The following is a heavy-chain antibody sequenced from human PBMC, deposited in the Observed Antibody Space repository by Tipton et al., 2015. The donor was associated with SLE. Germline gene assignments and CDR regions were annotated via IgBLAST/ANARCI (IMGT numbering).Heavy chain of an antibody. D-gene: IGHD4/OR15-4a*01. CDR1: GFTFDDYA. J-gene: IGHJ2*01. CDR2: ISWNSGSI. V-gene: IGHV3-9*01. CDR3: ARDLGAFDI. Sequence: SLRLSCAASGFTFDDYAMHWVRQAPGKGLEWVSGISWNSGSIGYADSVKGRFTISRDNAKNSLYLQMNSLRAEDTALYYCARDLGAFDIWGRGTLVTVSS.